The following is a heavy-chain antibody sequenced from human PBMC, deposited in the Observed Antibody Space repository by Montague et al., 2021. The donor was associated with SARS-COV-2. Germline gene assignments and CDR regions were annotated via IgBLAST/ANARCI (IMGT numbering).Heavy chain of an antibody. CDR3: ARSTVTNSPFGFSNKLRSRYNGMDV. CDR1: GGSFSGYY. J-gene: IGHJ6*02. D-gene: IGHD4-17*01. Sequence: SETLSLTCAVYGGSFSGYYLNWIRQPPGKGLEWIGEINHSGSTNXNPSLKSRVTIAVDTSKNQVSLKLTSVTAADTAVFYCARSTVTNSPFGFSNKLRSRYNGMDVWGQGTTVTVSS. V-gene: IGHV4-34*01. CDR2: INHSGST.